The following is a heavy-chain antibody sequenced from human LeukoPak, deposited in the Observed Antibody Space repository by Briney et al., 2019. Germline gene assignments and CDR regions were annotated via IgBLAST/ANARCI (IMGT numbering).Heavy chain of an antibody. J-gene: IGHJ4*02. Sequence: GGSLRLSCAASGFTFSNAWMSWVRQAPGKGLEWVGRIKSKTDGGTTDYAAPVKGRFTISRDDSKNTLYLQMNSLKTEDTAVYYCTTAHSSSWPAIDYWGQGTLVTVSS. CDR2: IKSKTDGGTT. V-gene: IGHV3-15*01. CDR3: TTAHSSSWPAIDY. CDR1: GFTFSNAW. D-gene: IGHD6-13*01.